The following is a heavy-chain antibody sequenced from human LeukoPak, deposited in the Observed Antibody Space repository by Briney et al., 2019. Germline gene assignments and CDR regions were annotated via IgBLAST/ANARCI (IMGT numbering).Heavy chain of an antibody. V-gene: IGHV1-2*02. D-gene: IGHD2-15*01. CDR1: GYTFTGYY. J-gene: IGHJ4*02. CDR3: ARWCGSRRSHDFDY. Sequence: GASVKVSCKASGYTFTGYYMHWVRQAPGQGLEWMGWINPNSGGTNYAQKFQGRVTMTRDTSISTAYMELSRLRSDDTAVYYCARWCGSRRSHDFDYWGQGTLVTVSS. CDR2: INPNSGGT.